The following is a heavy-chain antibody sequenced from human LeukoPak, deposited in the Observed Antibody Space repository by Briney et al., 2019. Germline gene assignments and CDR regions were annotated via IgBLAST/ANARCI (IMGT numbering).Heavy chain of an antibody. D-gene: IGHD4-17*01. CDR2: IHYSARI. Sequence: SETLSLTCTVSGYSISSGYYWGWIRQPPGKGLEWIGSIHYSARIYYNPSLKSRVTISVDTSKNQFSLKLSSVTAADTAVYYCARETSVSTIDYYYYYMDVWGKGATVTISS. CDR1: GYSISSGYY. CDR3: ARETSVSTIDYYYYYMDV. V-gene: IGHV4-38-2*02. J-gene: IGHJ6*03.